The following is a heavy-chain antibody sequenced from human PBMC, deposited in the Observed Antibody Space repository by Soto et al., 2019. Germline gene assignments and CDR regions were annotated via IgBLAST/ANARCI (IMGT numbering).Heavy chain of an antibody. Sequence: GGSLRLSCAVSGFTFSSYAMSWVRQAPGKGLEWVSGVSGSGGSTYYADSVKGRFTISRDNPKNTVYLQMNSLGAEDTAVYYCAKAGHQSVRASYYYYGMDVWGQGTTVTVSS. CDR1: GFTFSSYA. CDR3: AKAGHQSVRASYYYYGMDV. CDR2: VSGSGGST. D-gene: IGHD1-1*01. J-gene: IGHJ6*02. V-gene: IGHV3-23*01.